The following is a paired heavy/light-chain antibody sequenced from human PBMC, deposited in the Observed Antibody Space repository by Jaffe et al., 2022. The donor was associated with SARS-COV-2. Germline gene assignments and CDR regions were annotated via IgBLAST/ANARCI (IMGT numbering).Heavy chain of an antibody. J-gene: IGHJ4*02. Sequence: EVQLVESGGALVQPGGSLRLSCTASGFTFSNYWMKWARQAPGRGPEWVAIIKPDGSEKYYVDSVKGRFTVSRDNAKNSLYLHMYSLRAEDTAVYYCLSVTLQSSFDHWGQGTLVTVSS. D-gene: IGHD2-15*01. CDR1: GFTFSNYW. CDR2: IKPDGSEK. V-gene: IGHV3-7*03. CDR3: LSVTLQSSFDH.
Light chain of an antibody. Sequence: DIVMTQSPLSLPVTLGQPASISCRSSQSLLHSDGNTYLNWFQQRPGQSPRRLIYRVSNRDSGVPDRFSGSGSGTDFTLEISRVEAEDVAVYYCMQGTQWPWTFGQGTKVEIK. CDR2: RVS. J-gene: IGKJ1*01. CDR1: QSLLHSDGNTY. CDR3: MQGTQWPWT. V-gene: IGKV2-30*02.